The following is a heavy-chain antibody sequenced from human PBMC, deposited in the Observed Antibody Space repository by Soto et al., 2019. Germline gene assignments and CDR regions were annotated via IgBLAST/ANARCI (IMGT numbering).Heavy chain of an antibody. J-gene: IGHJ4*02. V-gene: IGHV3-23*01. CDR1: GFTFNIYA. D-gene: IGHD1-20*01. CDR2: TGATGRTT. Sequence: GGSLRLSCAASGFTFNIYAMTWVRQAPGKGLEWVSTTGATGRTTYYSDAVKGRFTVSRDNSKNTLDLQMSNLRAEDTAVYYCATVHNTSRSFDYWGQGTLVTVSS. CDR3: ATVHNTSRSFDY.